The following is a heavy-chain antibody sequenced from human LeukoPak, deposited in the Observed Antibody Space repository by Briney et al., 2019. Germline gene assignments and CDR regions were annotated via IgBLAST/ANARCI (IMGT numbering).Heavy chain of an antibody. J-gene: IGHJ4*02. CDR2: ISSSSSYI. D-gene: IGHD2-2*01. Sequence: GGSLRLSCAASGFTFSSYSMNWVRQAPGKGLEWVSSISSSSSYIYYADSVKGRFTISRDNAKNSLYLQMNSLRAEDTAVYYCARDGQQGNYFGYWGQGTLVTVSS. V-gene: IGHV3-21*01. CDR3: ARDGQQGNYFGY. CDR1: GFTFSSYS.